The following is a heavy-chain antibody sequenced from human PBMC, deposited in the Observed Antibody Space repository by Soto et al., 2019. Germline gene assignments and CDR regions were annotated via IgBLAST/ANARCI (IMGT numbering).Heavy chain of an antibody. V-gene: IGHV3-73*01. Sequence: GGSLRLSCAASGFPFSGSAMHWVRQASGKGLEWVGRIRSKAKNYATAYAASLKGRFTISRDDSKNTAYLQMNSLTTEDTAMYYCTAARYSGHDSAYWGQGVLVTVSS. CDR2: IRSKAKNYAT. J-gene: IGHJ4*02. CDR1: GFPFSGSA. D-gene: IGHD5-12*01. CDR3: TAARYSGHDSAY.